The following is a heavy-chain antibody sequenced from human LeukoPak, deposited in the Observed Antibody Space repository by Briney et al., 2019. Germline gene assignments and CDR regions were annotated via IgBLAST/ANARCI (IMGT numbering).Heavy chain of an antibody. CDR3: AKDYYDSSGYYYSY. J-gene: IGHJ4*02. Sequence: GGSLRLSCTASGFSFSNYSMNWVRQAPGKGLEWVSSISSTGLYMFHADSVKGRFTISRDNAKNSLYLQMNSLRAEDTAVYYCAKDYYDSSGYYYSYWGQGTLVTVSS. CDR2: ISSTGLYM. D-gene: IGHD3-22*01. CDR1: GFSFSNYS. V-gene: IGHV3-21*01.